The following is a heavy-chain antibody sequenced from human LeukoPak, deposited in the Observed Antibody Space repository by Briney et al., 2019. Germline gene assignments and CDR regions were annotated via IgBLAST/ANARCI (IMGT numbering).Heavy chain of an antibody. CDR3: ARERNYDILAPRAFDI. V-gene: IGHV4-61*10. D-gene: IGHD3-9*01. CDR2: IYYSGST. Sequence: SETLSLTCTVSGGSISSGSYYWSWIRQPAGKGLEWIGYIYYSGSTNYNPSLKSRVTISVDTSKNQFSLKLSSVTAADTAVYYCARERNYDILAPRAFDIWGQGTMVTVSS. CDR1: GGSISSGSYY. J-gene: IGHJ3*02.